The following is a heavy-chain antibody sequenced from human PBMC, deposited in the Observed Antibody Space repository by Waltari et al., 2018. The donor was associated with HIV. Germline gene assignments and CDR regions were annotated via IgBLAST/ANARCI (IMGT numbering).Heavy chain of an antibody. V-gene: IGHV3-30*02. CDR1: GFNFSSFG. CDR2: MRNNETFE. J-gene: IGHJ1*01. Sequence: VRLVESGGGVIQPGGSLTLSCKMYGFNFSSFGFHWVRQAPGKGLEWWAFMRNNETFENYMESVKARFIISRGNSSNTLVLQMNSLRLDDTATYFCAKDCKPRGFDPSYIDAWGQGTLVTVSS. D-gene: IGHD3-9*01. CDR3: AKDCKPRGFDPSYIDA.